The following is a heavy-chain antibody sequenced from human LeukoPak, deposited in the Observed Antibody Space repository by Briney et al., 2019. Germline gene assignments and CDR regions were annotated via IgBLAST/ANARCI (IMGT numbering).Heavy chain of an antibody. CDR2: IYYSGST. CDR1: AGSISSSSYY. CDR3: ARQCSSSWCYFDY. J-gene: IGHJ4*02. V-gene: IGHV4-39*01. D-gene: IGHD6-13*01. Sequence: PSETLSLTCTVSAGSISSSSYYWGWIRQPPGKGLEWIGSIYYSGSTNYNPSLKSRVTISVDTSKNQFSLKLSSVTAADTAVYYCARQCSSSWCYFDYWGQGTLVTVSS.